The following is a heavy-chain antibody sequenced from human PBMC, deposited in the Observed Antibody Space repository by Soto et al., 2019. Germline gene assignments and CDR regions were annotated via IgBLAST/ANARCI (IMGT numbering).Heavy chain of an antibody. J-gene: IGHJ6*02. CDR2: IRGKAYGGTT. CDR3: AREGQWLIPPYYYYAMDV. D-gene: IGHD6-19*01. CDR1: VFTFVGYA. V-gene: IGHV3-49*03. Sequence: PGWSLRLACTASVFTFVGYAMRWFRQAPGKGLEWVGFIRGKAYGGTTEYAASVQGRFTISRDDSKSIAYLQMNSLKTEDTAVYYCAREGQWLIPPYYYYAMDVWGQGTTVTVSS.